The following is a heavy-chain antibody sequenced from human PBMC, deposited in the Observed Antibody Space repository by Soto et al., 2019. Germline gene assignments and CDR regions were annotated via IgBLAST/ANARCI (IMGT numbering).Heavy chain of an antibody. CDR2: ISGSGGST. D-gene: IGHD3-3*01. Sequence: LRLSCAASGFTFSSYAMSWVRQAPGKGLEWVSAISGSGGSTYYADSVKGRFTISRDNSKNTLYLQMNSLRAEDTAVYYCAKVVSSRIFGVVIDYYYGMDVWGQGTTVTAP. CDR1: GFTFSSYA. V-gene: IGHV3-23*01. CDR3: AKVVSSRIFGVVIDYYYGMDV. J-gene: IGHJ6*02.